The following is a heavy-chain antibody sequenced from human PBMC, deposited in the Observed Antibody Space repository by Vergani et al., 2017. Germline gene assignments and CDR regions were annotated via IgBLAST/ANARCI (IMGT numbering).Heavy chain of an antibody. D-gene: IGHD3-10*01. CDR3: ARRYMVRGVIHNWFDP. CDR2: INPNSGGT. J-gene: IGHJ5*02. CDR1: GYTFTGYY. V-gene: IGHV1-2*02. Sequence: QVQLVQSGAEVKKPGASVKVSCKASGYTFTGYYMHWVRQAPGQGLEWMGWINPNSGGTNYAQKFQGRVTMTRETSISTAYMELSRLRSDDTAVYYCARRYMVRGVIHNWFDPWGQGTLVTVSS.